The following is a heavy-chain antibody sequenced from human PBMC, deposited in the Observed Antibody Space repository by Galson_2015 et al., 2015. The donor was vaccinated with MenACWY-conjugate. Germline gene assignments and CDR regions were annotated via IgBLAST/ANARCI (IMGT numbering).Heavy chain of an antibody. CDR1: GFTFSTYV. Sequence: LRLSCAASGFTFSTYVMNWVRPAPGKGLEWVSSISDGGGRIYYADSVKGRFTISRDNSKHTLYLQMNSLRGDDMAVYFCARSSGMDVWGQGTTVTVSS. J-gene: IGHJ6*02. CDR3: ARSSGMDV. CDR2: ISDGGGRI. V-gene: IGHV3-23*01.